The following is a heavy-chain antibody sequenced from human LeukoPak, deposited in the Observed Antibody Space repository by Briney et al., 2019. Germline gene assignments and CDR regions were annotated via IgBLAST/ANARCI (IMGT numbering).Heavy chain of an antibody. CDR3: PKGLTTISPITNIVVVPAAIYYFDY. D-gene: IGHD2-2*02. Sequence: PGGSLRLSCTAYGFSFSGYGMHWVRQAPGKGLEWISAISGSGGSTHYADSVKGRFTISRDNSKNTLYLQMNSLRAEDTAVYYCPKGLTTISPITNIVVVPAAIYYFDYWGPGTLVTVSS. CDR2: ISGSGGST. J-gene: IGHJ4*02. V-gene: IGHV3-23*01. CDR1: GFSFSGYG.